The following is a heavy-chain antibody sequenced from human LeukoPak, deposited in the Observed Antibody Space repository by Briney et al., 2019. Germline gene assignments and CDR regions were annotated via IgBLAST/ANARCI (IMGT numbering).Heavy chain of an antibody. CDR2: IKPDGSEK. V-gene: IGHV3-7*04. CDR1: GFTFSGYW. J-gene: IGHJ4*02. D-gene: IGHD5-18*01. CDR3: ARDRIQLWSHDY. Sequence: GGSLRLSCAASGFTFSGYWMSWVRQAPGRGLEWVANIKPDGSEKYYVDSVKGRFTISRDNAKNSLYLQMNGLRAEDTAVYYCARDRIQLWSHDYWGQGTLVTVSS.